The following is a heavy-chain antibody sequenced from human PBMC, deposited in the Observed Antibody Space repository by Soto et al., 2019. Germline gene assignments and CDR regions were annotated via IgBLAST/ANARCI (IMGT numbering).Heavy chain of an antibody. D-gene: IGHD6-13*01. CDR3: ASGAIRWYPYVFDS. CDR2: IIPYYNTL. J-gene: IGHJ4*02. V-gene: IGHV1-69*01. Sequence: QAQVVQSGAEVRKPGSSVKLSCKASEGTFNSYAIAWVRQAPGQGLEWMGGIIPYYNTLNYAQKFQDRVTNPADDSTNTVYMELSSLRSDDTAVYFCASGAIRWYPYVFDSWAQGILVTVSS. CDR1: EGTFNSYA.